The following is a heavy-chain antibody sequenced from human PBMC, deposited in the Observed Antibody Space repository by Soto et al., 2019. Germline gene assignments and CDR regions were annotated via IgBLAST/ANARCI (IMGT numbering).Heavy chain of an antibody. CDR1: GFTLSSYW. Sequence: EVQLVESGGGLVQPGGSLRLSCAASGFTLSSYWMTWVRQAPGKGLEWVANIKQDGSEKNYVDSVKGRFTISRDNAQNSLYLQMHSLGAEDTAVYYCARHSTSSGWLDPWGQGTLVTVSS. D-gene: IGHD6-6*01. CDR2: IKQDGSEK. J-gene: IGHJ5*02. V-gene: IGHV3-7*05. CDR3: ARHSTSSGWLDP.